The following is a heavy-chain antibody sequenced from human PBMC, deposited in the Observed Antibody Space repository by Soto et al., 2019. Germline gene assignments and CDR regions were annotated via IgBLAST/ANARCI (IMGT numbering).Heavy chain of an antibody. J-gene: IGHJ4*02. CDR3: ARHVAYCGGDCYPFDY. Sequence: QLQLQESGPGLVKPSETLSLTCTVSGGSISSSSYYWGWIRQPPGKGLEWIGSIYYSGSTYYNPSLKSRVSISVDTSKNQFSLKLSAVTAADTDVYYCARHVAYCGGDCYPFDYWGQGTLVTVSS. CDR1: GGSISSSSYY. V-gene: IGHV4-39*01. D-gene: IGHD2-21*02. CDR2: IYYSGST.